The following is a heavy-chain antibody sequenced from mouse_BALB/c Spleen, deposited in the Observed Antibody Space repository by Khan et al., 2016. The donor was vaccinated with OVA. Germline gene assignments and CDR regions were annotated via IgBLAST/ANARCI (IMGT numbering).Heavy chain of an antibody. V-gene: IGHV5-17*02. CDR1: GFTFSGFG. D-gene: IGHD2-3*01. CDR2: ISSGSSTI. J-gene: IGHJ4*01. Sequence: EVELVESGGNLVQPGGSRKLSCAASGFTFSGFGMHWVRQAPEKGLEWVAYISSGSSTIYYADTVKGRFTISRDNPKNTLFLQMTSLRSEETAIYYCARRRIFDGYYGGPMDYWGQGTSVTVSS. CDR3: ARRRIFDGYYGGPMDY.